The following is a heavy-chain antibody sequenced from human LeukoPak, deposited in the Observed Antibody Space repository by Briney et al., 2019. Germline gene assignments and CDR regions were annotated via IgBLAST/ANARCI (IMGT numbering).Heavy chain of an antibody. CDR2: INANTGVT. J-gene: IGHJ5*02. D-gene: IGHD3-10*01. CDR1: GFTFTGHY. V-gene: IGHV1-2*02. Sequence: ASMKVSCKTSGFTFTGHYMHWVRQAPGQGLEWMGWINANTGVTHYAVKFQGRVTMTRDTSIRTAYMELRRLRSDDTAVYYCARANMVRGVGLFFDRNWFDPWGQGTLVTVSS. CDR3: ARANMVRGVGLFFDRNWFDP.